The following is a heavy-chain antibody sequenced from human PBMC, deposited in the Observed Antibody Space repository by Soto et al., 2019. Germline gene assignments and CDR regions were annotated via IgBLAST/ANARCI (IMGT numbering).Heavy chain of an antibody. D-gene: IGHD3-3*01. V-gene: IGHV1-24*01. J-gene: IGHJ4*02. CDR2: FDPEDGET. CDR1: GYTLTELS. CDR3: ATEPILRFLEWLPGRFDY. Sequence: ASVKVSCKVSGYTLTELSMHWVRQAPGKGLEWMGGFDPEDGETIYAQKFQGRVTMTEDTSTDTAYMELSSLRSEDTAVYYCATEPILRFLEWLPGRFDYWGQGTLVTVSS.